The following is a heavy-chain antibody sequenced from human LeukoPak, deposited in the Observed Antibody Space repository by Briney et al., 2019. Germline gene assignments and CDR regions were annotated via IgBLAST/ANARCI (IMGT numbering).Heavy chain of an antibody. Sequence: SETLSLTCTVSGGSISSYYWSWIRQPPGKGLEWIGYIYYSGSTNYNPSLKSRVTISVDTSKNQFSLKLSSVTAADTAVYYCAKDPLLYDSPHWVDFWGQGTLVTVSS. CDR2: IYYSGST. CDR3: AKDPLLYDSPHWVDF. CDR1: GGSISSYY. D-gene: IGHD3-3*01. J-gene: IGHJ4*02. V-gene: IGHV4-59*01.